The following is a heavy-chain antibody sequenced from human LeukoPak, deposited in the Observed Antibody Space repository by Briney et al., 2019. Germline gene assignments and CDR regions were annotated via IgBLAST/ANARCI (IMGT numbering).Heavy chain of an antibody. Sequence: GGSLRLSCAASGFTFSSCSMNWVRQAPGKGLEWVSSISSSSSYIYYADSVKGRFTISRDNSKNTLYLQMNSLRAEDTAVYYCVKDPYGDPYYFDYWGQGTLVTVSS. CDR2: ISSSSSYI. CDR3: VKDPYGDPYYFDY. V-gene: IGHV3-21*04. D-gene: IGHD4-17*01. CDR1: GFTFSSCS. J-gene: IGHJ4*02.